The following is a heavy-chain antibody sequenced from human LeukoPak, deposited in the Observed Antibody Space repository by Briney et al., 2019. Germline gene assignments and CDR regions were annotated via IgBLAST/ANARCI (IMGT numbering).Heavy chain of an antibody. J-gene: IGHJ6*03. CDR3: ARANYYDSSGYYYYYYYYMDV. Sequence: GASVKVSCKASGYTFTGYYMHWVRQAPGQGLEWMGWINPNSGGTNYAQKFQGRVTMTRDTSISTAYMELSRLRSDDTAVYYCARANYYDSSGYYYYYYYYMDVWGKGTTVTISS. CDR1: GYTFTGYY. V-gene: IGHV1-2*02. D-gene: IGHD3-22*01. CDR2: INPNSGGT.